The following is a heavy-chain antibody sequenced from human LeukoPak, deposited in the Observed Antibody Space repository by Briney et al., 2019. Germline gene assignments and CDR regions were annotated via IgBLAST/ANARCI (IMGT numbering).Heavy chain of an antibody. V-gene: IGHV3-9*01. Sequence: PGRSLRLSCAASGFTFDDYAMHWVRQAPGKGLEWVSGISWNSGSIGYADSVKGRFTISRDNSKNTLYLQMNSLRAEDTAVYYCAKDLEVPAATGIDYWGQGTLVTVSS. CDR3: AKDLEVPAATGIDY. D-gene: IGHD2-2*01. CDR2: ISWNSGSI. CDR1: GFTFDDYA. J-gene: IGHJ4*02.